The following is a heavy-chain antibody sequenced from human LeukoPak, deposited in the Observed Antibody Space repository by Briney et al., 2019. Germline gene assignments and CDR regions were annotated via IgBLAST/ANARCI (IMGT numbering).Heavy chain of an antibody. Sequence: GSLRLSCAASGFTFSSYSMNWVRQAPGKGLEWVSSISSSSSYIYYADSVKGRFTISRDNAKNSLYLQMNSLRAEDTAVYYCARELRYFDSRYYWGQGTLVTVSS. CDR3: ARELRYFDSRYY. D-gene: IGHD3-9*01. J-gene: IGHJ4*02. CDR2: ISSSSSYI. V-gene: IGHV3-21*01. CDR1: GFTFSSYS.